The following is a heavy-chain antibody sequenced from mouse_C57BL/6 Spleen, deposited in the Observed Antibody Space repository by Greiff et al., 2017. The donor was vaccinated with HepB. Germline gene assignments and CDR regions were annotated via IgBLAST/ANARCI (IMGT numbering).Heavy chain of an antibody. CDR2: ISYDGSN. J-gene: IGHJ2*01. Sequence: EVKLMESGPGLVKPSQSLSLTCSVTGYSITSGYYWNWIRQFPGNKLEWMGYISYDGSNNYNPSLKNRISITRDTSKNQFFLKLNSVTTEDTATYYCARVVHYFDYWGQGTTLTVSS. D-gene: IGHD1-1*01. V-gene: IGHV3-6*01. CDR1: GYSITSGYY. CDR3: ARVVHYFDY.